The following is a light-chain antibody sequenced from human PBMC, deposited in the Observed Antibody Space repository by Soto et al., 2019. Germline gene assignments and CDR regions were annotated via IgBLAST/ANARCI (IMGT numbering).Light chain of an antibody. Sequence: QSVLTQPASVSGSPGQSITISCTGTSSDVGGYNYVSWFQQHPGKAPKLKIYEVSNRPSGVSNRFSGSKSGNTASLTISELQAEDEADYYCTSFTTISTWVFGGGTKSPS. CDR2: EVS. CDR1: SSDVGGYNY. V-gene: IGLV2-14*01. J-gene: IGLJ3*02. CDR3: TSFTTISTWV.